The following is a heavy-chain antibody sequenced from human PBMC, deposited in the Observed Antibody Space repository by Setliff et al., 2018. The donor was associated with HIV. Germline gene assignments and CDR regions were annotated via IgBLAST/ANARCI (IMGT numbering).Heavy chain of an antibody. D-gene: IGHD1-1*01. Sequence: SETLSLTCAVYGGSFSDFYWSWIRQPPGKGLEWVGEINHRGGTYYNPSLKSRVTISVDTSKNQFSLKLTSVTAADTALYYCARKGLRVIQLERRRSAFDIWGQGTMVTVSS. J-gene: IGHJ3*02. CDR3: ARKGLRVIQLERRRSAFDI. CDR1: GGSFSDFY. CDR2: INHRGGT. V-gene: IGHV4-34*01.